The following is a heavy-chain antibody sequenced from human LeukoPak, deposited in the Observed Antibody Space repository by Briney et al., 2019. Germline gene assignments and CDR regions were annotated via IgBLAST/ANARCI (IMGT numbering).Heavy chain of an antibody. Sequence: GRSLRLSCAASGFTFTSYSINWVRQAPGKGLEWVSSISSSSNYIYYADSLKGRCTISRDNAKNSLYLQVNSLGAEDTAVYFCARGQLPTFDYWGQGTLVTVSS. CDR2: ISSSSNYI. CDR3: ARGQLPTFDY. J-gene: IGHJ4*02. V-gene: IGHV3-21*01. D-gene: IGHD2-2*01. CDR1: GFTFTSYS.